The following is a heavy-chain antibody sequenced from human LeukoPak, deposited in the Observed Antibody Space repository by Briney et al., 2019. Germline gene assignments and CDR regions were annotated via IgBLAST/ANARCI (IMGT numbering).Heavy chain of an antibody. CDR3: ARGEYSSSYSPLNY. Sequence: SETLSLTCTVSGGSICSYYWSWIRQPPGKGLEWVGYIYYSGSTNYNPSPTSRVTISVETSKNQFSLKLSSVTAADTAVYYCARGEYSSSYSPLNYWGQGTLVTVSS. CDR2: IYYSGST. V-gene: IGHV4-59*01. CDR1: GGSICSYY. J-gene: IGHJ4*02. D-gene: IGHD6-6*01.